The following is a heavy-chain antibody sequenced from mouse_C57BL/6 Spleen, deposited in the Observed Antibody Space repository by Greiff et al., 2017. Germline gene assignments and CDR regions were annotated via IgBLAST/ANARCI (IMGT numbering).Heavy chain of an antibody. CDR1: GYSITSGYY. J-gene: IGHJ3*01. V-gene: IGHV3-6*01. CDR3: ARGAY. Sequence: EVQLQQSGPGLVKPSQSLSLTCSVTGYSITSGYYWNWIRQFPGNKLEWMGYISYDGSNNYNPSLKNRISITRDTSKNQFFLKLNSVTTEDTATYYCARGAYWGQGTLVTVSA. CDR2: ISYDGSN.